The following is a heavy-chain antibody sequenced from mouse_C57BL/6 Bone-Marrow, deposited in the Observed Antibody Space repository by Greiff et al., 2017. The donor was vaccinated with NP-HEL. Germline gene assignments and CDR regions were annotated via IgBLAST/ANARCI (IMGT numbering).Heavy chain of an antibody. CDR1: GYSFTGYY. CDR3: ARLGFHYGSRWVDY. J-gene: IGHJ2*01. Sequence: VQLQQSGPELVKPGASVKISCKASGYSFTGYYMNWVKQSPEKSLEWIGEINPSTGGTTYNQKFKGKATLTVDKSSSTAYMQLNSLTSEDSAVYYCARLGFHYGSRWVDYWGQGTTLTVSS. D-gene: IGHD1-1*01. CDR2: INPSTGGT. V-gene: IGHV1-42*01.